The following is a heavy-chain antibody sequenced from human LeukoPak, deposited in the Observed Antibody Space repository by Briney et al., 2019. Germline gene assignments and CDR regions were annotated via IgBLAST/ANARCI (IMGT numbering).Heavy chain of an antibody. J-gene: IGHJ4*02. D-gene: IGHD5-12*01. Sequence: SETLSLTCTLSGGSISTYYWSWIRQPPGKGLEWIGYIYHSGSTNYNPSLKSRVSISVDTSKNQFSLKLGSVTAADTAVYYCARGGGYASPIGYWGQGALVTVSS. CDR3: ARGGGYASPIGY. CDR1: GGSISTYY. CDR2: IYHSGST. V-gene: IGHV4-59*01.